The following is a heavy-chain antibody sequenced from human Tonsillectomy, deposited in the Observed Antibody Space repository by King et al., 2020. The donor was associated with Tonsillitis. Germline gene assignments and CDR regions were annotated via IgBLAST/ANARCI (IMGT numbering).Heavy chain of an antibody. V-gene: IGHV3-30*01. Sequence: VQLVEAGGGVVQPGRALRISCAAAGFTFSIFAIHLVRQAPGKGLEGVGGISFDGSNKYNADSVKGRFTISRDNSKNTLYLQMNSLRTEDTAVYFCAGEQWLVPSPFDYWGQGTLVTVSS. CDR2: ISFDGSNK. CDR1: GFTFSIFA. D-gene: IGHD6-19*01. J-gene: IGHJ4*02. CDR3: AGEQWLVPSPFDY.